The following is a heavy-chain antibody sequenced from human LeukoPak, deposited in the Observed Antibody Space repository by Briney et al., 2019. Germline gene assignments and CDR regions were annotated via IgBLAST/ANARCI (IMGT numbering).Heavy chain of an antibody. CDR3: ARDLGSGGHDAFDF. Sequence: ASVKVSCKATGYTFNSYGISRVRHAPGQGLEWMGWISAYTGNTNYAQRLQGRVTMTTDSSTTTAYMELRSLRSDDTAVYYCARDLGSGGHDAFDFWGQGTLVTVSS. CDR2: ISAYTGNT. V-gene: IGHV1-18*01. J-gene: IGHJ3*01. CDR1: GYTFNSYG. D-gene: IGHD6-19*01.